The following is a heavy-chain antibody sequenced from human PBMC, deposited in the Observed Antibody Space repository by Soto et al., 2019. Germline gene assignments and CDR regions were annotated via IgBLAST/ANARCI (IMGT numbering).Heavy chain of an antibody. D-gene: IGHD1-1*01. V-gene: IGHV1-18*03. CDR1: GYAFTTYG. CDR2: ISAHNGNT. Sequence: QVHLVQSGAEVKKPGASVKVSCKGSGYAFTTYGITWVRQAPGQGLDWMGWISAHNGNTNYARKLQGRVTVTRDTSTSTAYMELWRLRSDDMAVYYCARGRYGDYWGQGALVTVSS. CDR3: ARGRYGDY. J-gene: IGHJ4*02.